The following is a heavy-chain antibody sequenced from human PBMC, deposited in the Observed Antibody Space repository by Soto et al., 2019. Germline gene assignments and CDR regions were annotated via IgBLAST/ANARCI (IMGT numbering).Heavy chain of an antibody. V-gene: IGHV1-69*10. CDR3: ARMWIRGRYFDY. D-gene: IGHD5-12*01. CDR1: GGGNLRDYR. Sequence: SVKVSCKASGGGNLRDYRTTWVRRAPGQGLEWMGGIIPKLGSANYAQKFQGRVTMTADTSTNTVYMELSSLRSEDTAVYFCARMWIRGRYFDYWGPGTLVTVSS. J-gene: IGHJ4*02. CDR2: IIPKLGSA.